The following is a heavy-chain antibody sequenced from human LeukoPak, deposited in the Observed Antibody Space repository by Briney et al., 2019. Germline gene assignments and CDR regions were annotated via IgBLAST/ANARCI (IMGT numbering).Heavy chain of an antibody. D-gene: IGHD3-3*01. Sequence: GGSLRLSCAASGFTFSSYAMSWVRQAPGKRLEWVSAISGSGGSTYYADSVKGRFTISRDNSKNTLYLQMNSLRAEDAAVYYCAKGDDFWSGSARDYWGQGTLVTVSS. V-gene: IGHV3-23*01. CDR2: ISGSGGST. J-gene: IGHJ4*02. CDR3: AKGDDFWSGSARDY. CDR1: GFTFSSYA.